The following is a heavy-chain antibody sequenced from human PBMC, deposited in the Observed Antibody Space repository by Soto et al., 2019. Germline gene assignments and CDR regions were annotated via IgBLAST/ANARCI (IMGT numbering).Heavy chain of an antibody. J-gene: IGHJ4*02. CDR3: SRAPKVSGSSQTRPDF. D-gene: IGHD6-6*01. V-gene: IGHV4-34*01. Sequence: SETLSLTCSIYSGSFSGYYWCWIRQPPGKGLEWIGEISQSGNTNYSPSLKSRVSISIDTSKKQFSLNLASVSAADTAVYYCSRAPKVSGSSQTRPDFWGQGTLVTVSS. CDR2: ISQSGNT. CDR1: SGSFSGYY.